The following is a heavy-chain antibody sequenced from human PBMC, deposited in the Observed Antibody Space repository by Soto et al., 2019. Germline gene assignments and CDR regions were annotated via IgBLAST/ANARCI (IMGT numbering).Heavy chain of an antibody. CDR3: ARSRLPYWYFDL. D-gene: IGHD4-17*01. V-gene: IGHV3-7*01. J-gene: IGHJ2*01. CDR1: GFTFSSYW. CDR2: IKQDGSEK. Sequence: EVQLVESGGGLVQPGGSLRLSCAASGFTFSSYWMGWVRQAPGKGLEWVANIKQDGSEKYYVDSVKGRFTISRDNAKNSLYLQMNSLRAEDTAVYYFARSRLPYWYFDLWGRGTLVTVSS.